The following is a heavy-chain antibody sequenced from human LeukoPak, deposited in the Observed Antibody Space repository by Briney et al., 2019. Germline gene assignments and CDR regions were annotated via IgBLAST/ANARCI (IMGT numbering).Heavy chain of an antibody. J-gene: IGHJ4*02. CDR1: GGSISSSSYY. CDR2: IYYSGST. Sequence: SETLSLTCTVSGGSISSSSYYWGWIRQPPGKGLEWIGSIYYSGSTYYNPSLKSRVTISVDTSKNQFSLKLSSVTAADTAVHYCARVMVHYYDSSGYYPLPPYYFDYWGQGTLVTVSS. V-gene: IGHV4-39*01. CDR3: ARVMVHYYDSSGYYPLPPYYFDY. D-gene: IGHD3-22*01.